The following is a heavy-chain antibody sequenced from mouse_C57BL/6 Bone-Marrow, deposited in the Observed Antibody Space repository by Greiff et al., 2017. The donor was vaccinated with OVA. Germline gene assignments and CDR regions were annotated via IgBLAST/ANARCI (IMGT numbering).Heavy chain of an antibody. CDR1: GYTFTSYW. Sequence: QVQLQQPGAELVKPGASVKLSCKASGYTFTSYWMHWVKQRPGQGLEWIGMIHPNSGSTNYNEKFKSKATLTVDKSSSTAYMQLSSLTSEDTAVYYCARRDYDYDARGYAMDYWGQGTSVTVSS. CDR2: IHPNSGST. V-gene: IGHV1-64*01. D-gene: IGHD2-4*01. CDR3: ARRDYDYDARGYAMDY. J-gene: IGHJ4*01.